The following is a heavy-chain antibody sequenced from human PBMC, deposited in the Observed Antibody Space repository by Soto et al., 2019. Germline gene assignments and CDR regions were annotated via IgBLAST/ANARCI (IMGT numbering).Heavy chain of an antibody. D-gene: IGHD2-15*01. J-gene: IGHJ5*02. CDR2: IWYDGSNK. CDR3: ARDGRYCSGGSCYVFDP. CDR1: GFTFSSYG. Sequence: GGSLRLSCAASGFTFSSYGMHWVRQAPGKGLEWVAVIWYDGSNKFYADSVKGRFTISRDNSKNTLYLQMNSLRAEDTAVYYCARDGRYCSGGSCYVFDPWVQGTLVTVSS. V-gene: IGHV3-33*01.